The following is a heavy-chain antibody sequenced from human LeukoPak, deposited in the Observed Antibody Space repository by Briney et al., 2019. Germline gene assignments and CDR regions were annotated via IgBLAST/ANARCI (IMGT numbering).Heavy chain of an antibody. CDR1: GFTFSSYS. D-gene: IGHD4-17*01. V-gene: IGHV3-53*01. CDR3: ARDTVTTPVGYYYGMDV. CDR2: IYSGGST. J-gene: IGHJ6*02. Sequence: GGSLRLSCAASGFTFSSYSMNWVRQAPGKGLEWVSVIYSGGSTYYADSVKGRFTISRDNSKNTLYLQMNSLRAEDTAMYYCARDTVTTPVGYYYGMDVWGQGTTVTVSS.